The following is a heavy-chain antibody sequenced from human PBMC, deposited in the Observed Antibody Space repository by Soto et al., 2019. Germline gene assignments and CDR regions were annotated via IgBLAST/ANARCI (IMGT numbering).Heavy chain of an antibody. D-gene: IGHD3-3*02. J-gene: IGHJ5*02. V-gene: IGHV4-39*01. CDR2: IFYLGSS. Sequence: WETLSLTCTVSGDSIISSDFYWGWVRQPPGKGLEWIGSIFYLGSSYYNPSLKSRVTMSVDTSKNQFSLRLRSVTAADTALYFCARHSLALRKNNWFDPWGQGIMVTVSS. CDR3: ARHSLALRKNNWFDP. CDR1: GDSIISSDFY.